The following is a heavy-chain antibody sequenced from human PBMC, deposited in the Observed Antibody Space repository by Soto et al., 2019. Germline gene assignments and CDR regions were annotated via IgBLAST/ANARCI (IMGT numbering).Heavy chain of an antibody. CDR1: GFTVSSYY. Sequence: EVQLVESGGDLIQPGGSLRLSCAASGFTVSSYYMSWVRQAPGKGLEWVSVIYSGGSTFHADSMKGRFTISRDNSKNTLYLQMNSLRAEDTAVYYCARSYYFDYWGQGTLVTVSS. J-gene: IGHJ4*02. CDR3: ARSYYFDY. CDR2: IYSGGST. V-gene: IGHV3-53*01.